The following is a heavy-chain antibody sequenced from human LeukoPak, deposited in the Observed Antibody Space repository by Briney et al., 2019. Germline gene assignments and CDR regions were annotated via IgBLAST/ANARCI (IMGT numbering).Heavy chain of an antibody. D-gene: IGHD3-3*02. J-gene: IGHJ6*02. Sequence: PGRSRRLSCAASGFTFSSYAMHWVRQAPGKGLKWVAVISYDGSNKYYADSVKGRFTISRDNSKNTLYLQMNSLRAEDTAVYYCARGPERTGVGIRYYYDMDVWGQGTTVTVSS. V-gene: IGHV3-30-3*01. CDR1: GFTFSSYA. CDR3: ARGPERTGVGIRYYYDMDV. CDR2: ISYDGSNK.